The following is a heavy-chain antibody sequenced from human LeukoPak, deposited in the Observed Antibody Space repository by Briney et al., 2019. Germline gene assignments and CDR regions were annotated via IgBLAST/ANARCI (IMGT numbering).Heavy chain of an antibody. V-gene: IGHV1-18*01. CDR1: GYTFTSYG. J-gene: IGHJ4*02. CDR2: ISAYNGNT. D-gene: IGHD3-22*01. CDR3: ASGSLTYYYDSSGYTDFDY. Sequence: GASVKVSCKASGYTFTSYGISWVRQAPGQGLEWMGWISAYNGNTNYAQKLQGRVTMTTDTSTSTAYMELRSLRSDDTAVYYCASGSLTYYYDSSGYTDFDYWGQGTLVTVSS.